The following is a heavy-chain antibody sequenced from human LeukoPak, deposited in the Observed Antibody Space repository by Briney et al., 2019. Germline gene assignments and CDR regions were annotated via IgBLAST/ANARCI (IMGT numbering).Heavy chain of an antibody. CDR2: INHSGST. CDR1: GGSFSGYY. V-gene: IGHV4-34*01. D-gene: IGHD7-27*01. Sequence: SETLSLTCAVYGGSFSGYYWCWIRQPPGKGLEWIGEINHSGSTNYNPSLKSRVTISVDTSKNQFSLKLSSVTAADTAVYYCARGLTEGYYFDYWGQGTLVTVSS. J-gene: IGHJ4*02. CDR3: ARGLTEGYYFDY.